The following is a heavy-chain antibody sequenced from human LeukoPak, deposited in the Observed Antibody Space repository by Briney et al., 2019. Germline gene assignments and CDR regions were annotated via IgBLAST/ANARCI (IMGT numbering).Heavy chain of an antibody. J-gene: IGHJ4*02. CDR2: IFGSGGSP. V-gene: IGHV3-23*01. D-gene: IGHD6-19*01. CDR3: GKTTVGSSSGQKPAWPVDY. CDR1: GFTFGSHA. Sequence: GGSLRLFCEASGFTFGSHAMYWVRQAPGKGLEWVAGIFGSGGSPHYADSVKGRFTISRDNSRNTVYLQINSLRADDTAVYYCGKTTVGSSSGQKPAWPVDYWGQGTLVTVSS.